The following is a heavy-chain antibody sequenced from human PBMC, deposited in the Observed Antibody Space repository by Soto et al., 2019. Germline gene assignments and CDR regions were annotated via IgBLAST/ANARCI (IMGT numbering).Heavy chain of an antibody. Sequence: PGGSLRLSCAAPGFTFSSYAMSWVRQAPGKGLEWVSAISGSGGSTYYADSVKGRFTISRDNSKNTLYLPMTSLRADDTAVYYCAKDRRAGGNYGFYSDFWGQGALVTVSS. J-gene: IGHJ4*02. D-gene: IGHD1-7*01. CDR3: AKDRRAGGNYGFYSDF. V-gene: IGHV3-23*01. CDR2: ISGSGGST. CDR1: GFTFSSYA.